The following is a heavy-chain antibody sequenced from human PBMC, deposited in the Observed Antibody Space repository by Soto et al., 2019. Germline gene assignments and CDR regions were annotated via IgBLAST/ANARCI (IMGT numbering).Heavy chain of an antibody. Sequence: QVQLQQWGAGLLKPSETLSLTCAVYGGSFSGYYWSWIRQPPGKGLEWIGEINHSGSTNYNPSLKSRVTISVHTSKNQFSLKLSSVTAANTAVYYCARGGSGYCSSISCYSDCDYWVQGTLVTVSS. CDR1: GGSFSGYY. CDR3: ARGGSGYCSSISCYSDCDY. J-gene: IGHJ4*02. V-gene: IGHV4-34*01. D-gene: IGHD2-2*01. CDR2: INHSGST.